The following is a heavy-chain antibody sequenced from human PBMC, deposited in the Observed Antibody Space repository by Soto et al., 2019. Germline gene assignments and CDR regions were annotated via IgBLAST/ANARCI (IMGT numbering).Heavy chain of an antibody. D-gene: IGHD3-22*01. CDR2: IYYSGST. J-gene: IGHJ3*02. Sequence: PSETLSLTCTVSGGSISSYYWSWIRQPPGKGLEWIGYIYYSGSTNYNPSLKSRVTISVDTSKNQFSLKLSSVTAADTAVDYCAIRSQDYYDSSGYGVSAFYIWGQGTMVPVS. CDR3: AIRSQDYYDSSGYGVSAFYI. V-gene: IGHV4-59*01. CDR1: GGSISSYY.